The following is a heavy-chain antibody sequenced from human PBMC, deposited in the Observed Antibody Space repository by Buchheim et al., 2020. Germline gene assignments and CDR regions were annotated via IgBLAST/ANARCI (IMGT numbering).Heavy chain of an antibody. CDR2: IYYSGST. CDR1: GGSISSGGYY. D-gene: IGHD6-13*01. V-gene: IGHV4-31*03. Sequence: QVQLQESGPGLVKPSQTLSLTCTVSGGSISSGGYYWSWIRQHPGKGLEWIGYIYYSGSTHYNPFLKSRVTISVNTFKNQVPLKLSSVTAADTAVYYCARVFDRAAAGPLFDYWGQGTL. CDR3: ARVFDRAAAGPLFDY. J-gene: IGHJ4*02.